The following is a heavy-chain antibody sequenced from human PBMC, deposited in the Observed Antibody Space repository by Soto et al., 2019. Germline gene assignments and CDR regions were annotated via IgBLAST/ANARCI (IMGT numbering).Heavy chain of an antibody. Sequence: ASVKVSCKASGYIFTDYYMHWVRQAPGQGLGWMGRINPNSGGTNYAQKFQGRVTMTRDTSISTAYMELSRLRSDDTAVYYCARETDSPASRLDYYGMDVWGQGTTVTVSS. V-gene: IGHV1-2*06. CDR2: INPNSGGT. J-gene: IGHJ6*02. CDR1: GYIFTDYY. CDR3: ARETDSPASRLDYYGMDV. D-gene: IGHD6-25*01.